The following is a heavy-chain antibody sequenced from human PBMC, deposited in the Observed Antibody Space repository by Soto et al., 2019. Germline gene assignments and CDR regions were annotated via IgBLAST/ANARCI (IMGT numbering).Heavy chain of an antibody. D-gene: IGHD1-20*01. V-gene: IGHV1-24*01. Sequence: ASVKVSCKVSGYTLTELSMHWVRQAPGKGLEWMGGFDPEDGETIYAQKFQGRVTMTEDTSTDTAYMELSSLRSEDTAVYYCATDPDITGTTGLSPYFDYWGQGTLVTVSS. J-gene: IGHJ4*02. CDR1: GYTLTELS. CDR2: FDPEDGET. CDR3: ATDPDITGTTGLSPYFDY.